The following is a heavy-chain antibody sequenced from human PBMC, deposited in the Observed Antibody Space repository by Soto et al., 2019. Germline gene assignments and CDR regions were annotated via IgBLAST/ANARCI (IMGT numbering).Heavy chain of an antibody. CDR3: AKGPR. Sequence: LVESGGGLVQPGGSLRLSCAASGFTFSNIWMSWVRRSPEKGPEWVASIRPDGGEIYYVDSVKGRFTISRDNTRNSLYLQMNSLRAEDTAVYYCAKGPRWGQGTLVTVSS. V-gene: IGHV3-7*01. CDR2: IRPDGGEI. CDR1: GFTFSNIW. J-gene: IGHJ4*02.